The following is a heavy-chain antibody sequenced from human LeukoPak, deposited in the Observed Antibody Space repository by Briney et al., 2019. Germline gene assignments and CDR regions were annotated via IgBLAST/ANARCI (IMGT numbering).Heavy chain of an antibody. CDR3: ARGGYSSPPFDY. CDR2: IIPIFGTA. Sequence: SVKVSCEASGGTFSSYAISWVRQAPGQGLEWMGGIIPIFGTANYAQKFQGRVTITTDESTSTAYMELSSLRSEDTAVYYCARGGYSSPPFDYWGQGTLVTVSS. V-gene: IGHV1-69*05. D-gene: IGHD6-13*01. CDR1: GGTFSSYA. J-gene: IGHJ4*02.